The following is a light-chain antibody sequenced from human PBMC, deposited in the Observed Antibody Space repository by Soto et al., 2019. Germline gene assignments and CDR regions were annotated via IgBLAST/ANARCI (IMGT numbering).Light chain of an antibody. CDR1: SNIGAAYD. V-gene: IGLV1-40*01. J-gene: IGLJ1*01. CDR2: GNS. Sequence: QSVLAQPPSVSGAPGQRVTISCSNIGAAYDVHWYQQLPGTAPKLLIFGNSRRPSGVPDRFSGAKSGTSASLAITGLQAEDEADYYCQSYDNTLGGSYVFGTGTKLTVL. CDR3: QSYDNTLGGSYV.